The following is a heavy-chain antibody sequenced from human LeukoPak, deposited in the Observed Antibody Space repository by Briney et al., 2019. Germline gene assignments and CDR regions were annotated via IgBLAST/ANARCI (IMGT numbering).Heavy chain of an antibody. CDR1: GYSISSGYY. J-gene: IGHJ4*02. V-gene: IGHV4-38-2*02. Sequence: PSETLSLTCTVSGYSISSGYYWGWIRQPPGKGLEWIGSIYHSGSTYYNPSLKSRVTISVDTSKNQFSLKLSSVTAADTAVYYCARVGGPHSSGAWDYWGQGTLVTVSS. CDR3: ARVGGPHSSGAWDY. D-gene: IGHD3-22*01. CDR2: IYHSGST.